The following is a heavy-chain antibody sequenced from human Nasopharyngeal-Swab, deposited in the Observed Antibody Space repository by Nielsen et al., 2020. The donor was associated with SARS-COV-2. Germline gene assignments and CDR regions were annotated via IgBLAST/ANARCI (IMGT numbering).Heavy chain of an antibody. Sequence: GESLKISCAASGFTFSSYGMHWVRQAPGKGLEWVAVISYDGSNKYYADSVKGRFTISRDNSKNTLYLQMNSLRAEDTAVYYCAKVEDIVEWEYYYYYGMDVWGQGTTVTVSS. CDR3: AKVEDIVEWEYYYYYGMDV. J-gene: IGHJ6*02. CDR1: GFTFSSYG. D-gene: IGHD2-15*01. CDR2: ISYDGSNK. V-gene: IGHV3-30*18.